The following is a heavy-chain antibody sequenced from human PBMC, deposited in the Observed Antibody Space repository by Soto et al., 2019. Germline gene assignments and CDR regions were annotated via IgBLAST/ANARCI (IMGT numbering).Heavy chain of an antibody. J-gene: IGHJ5*02. Sequence: QVQLHESGPGLVKPSQTLSLTCTVSGGSISSGGYYWSWIRQHPGKGLEWIGYIYYSGSTYYNPALTRRVTXXVXTXXNQSSLKLSSVTAADTAVYYCARDRRGHFERWFDPWGQGTLVTVSS. CDR3: ARDRRGHFERWFDP. CDR2: IYYSGST. V-gene: IGHV4-31*03. CDR1: GGSISSGGYY.